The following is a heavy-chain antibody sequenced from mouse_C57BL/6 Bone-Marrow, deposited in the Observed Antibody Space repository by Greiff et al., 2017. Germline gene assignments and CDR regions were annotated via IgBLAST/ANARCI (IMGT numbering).Heavy chain of an antibody. CDR3: VAFYWYFDV. J-gene: IGHJ1*03. CDR1: GFSFNTYA. Sequence: EVQLQESGGGLVQPKGSLKLSCAASGFSFNTYAMNWVRQAPGKGLEWVARIRSKSNNYATYYADSVKDRFTISRDDSESMLYLQMNNLKTEDTAMYYCVAFYWYFDVWGTGTTVTVSS. V-gene: IGHV10-1*01. CDR2: IRSKSNNYAT.